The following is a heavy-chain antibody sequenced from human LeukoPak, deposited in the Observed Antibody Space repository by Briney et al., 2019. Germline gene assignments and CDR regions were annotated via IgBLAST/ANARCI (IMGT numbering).Heavy chain of an antibody. Sequence: ASVKVXCKASGYTFTGYYMHWVRQAPGQGLEWMGWINPNSGGTNYAQKFQGRVTITRDTSISTAYMELSRLRSDDTAVYYCAREIGDYYDSSGPWGQGTLVTVSS. D-gene: IGHD3-22*01. CDR3: AREIGDYYDSSGP. J-gene: IGHJ5*02. CDR1: GYTFTGYY. V-gene: IGHV1-2*02. CDR2: INPNSGGT.